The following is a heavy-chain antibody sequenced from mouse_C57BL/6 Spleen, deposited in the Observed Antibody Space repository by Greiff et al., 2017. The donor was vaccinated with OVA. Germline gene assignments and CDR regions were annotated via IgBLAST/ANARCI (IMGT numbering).Heavy chain of an antibody. J-gene: IGHJ4*01. V-gene: IGHV1-50*01. CDR2: IDPSDSYT. D-gene: IGHD1-1*01. Sequence: QVQLQQSGAELVKPGASVKLSCKASGYTFTSYWMQWVKQRPGQGLEWIGEIDPSDSYTNYNQKFKGKATLTVDTSSSTAYMQLSSLTSEDSALYYCALLRVAMDYWGQGTSVTVSS. CDR1: GYTFTSYW. CDR3: ALLRVAMDY.